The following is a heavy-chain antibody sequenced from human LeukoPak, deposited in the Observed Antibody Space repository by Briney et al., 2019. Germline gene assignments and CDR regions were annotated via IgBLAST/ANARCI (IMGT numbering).Heavy chain of an antibody. CDR3: ATLRRYGSGTNYPPGYFDY. V-gene: IGHV4-59*04. CDR2: FYYSGRT. D-gene: IGHD3-10*01. J-gene: IGHJ4*02. CDR1: GGSISTYF. Sequence: PSETLSLTCNVSGGSISTYFWSWIRQPPGKGLGWVGTFYYSGRTYYNPSLKSRVSLSVDTSQNLFSLHLNSVTAADTAVYYCATLRRYGSGTNYPPGYFDYWGQGTLVSVSS.